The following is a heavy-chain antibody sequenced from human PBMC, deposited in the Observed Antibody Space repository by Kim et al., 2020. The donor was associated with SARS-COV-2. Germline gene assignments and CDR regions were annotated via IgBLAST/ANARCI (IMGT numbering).Heavy chain of an antibody. J-gene: IGHJ3*02. D-gene: IGHD3-22*01. CDR1: GFAFRDYY. CDR2: ISANGDSK. V-gene: IGHV3-11*01. CDR3: VRDINILSSGLSPDAFDI. Sequence: GGSLRLSCAASGFAFRDYYMSWIRQAPGKRLEWVSYISANGDSKDYADSVRGRFIISRDNAKTALFLHMNSLRAEDTALYYCVRDINILSSGLSPDAFDIWGQGRKVSVS.